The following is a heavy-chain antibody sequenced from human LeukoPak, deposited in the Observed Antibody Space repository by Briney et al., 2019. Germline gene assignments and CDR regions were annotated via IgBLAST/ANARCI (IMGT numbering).Heavy chain of an antibody. Sequence: TSVKVSCKASRDTFTGYYMHWVREAPGQGLEWMGWINPNSGGTNYAQKFQGRVTMTRNTSISTAYMELSRLRSDDTAVYYCARDPTGYSSGWFDYWGQGTLVTVSS. CDR1: RDTFTGYY. CDR2: INPNSGGT. V-gene: IGHV1-2*02. J-gene: IGHJ4*02. D-gene: IGHD6-19*01. CDR3: ARDPTGYSSGWFDY.